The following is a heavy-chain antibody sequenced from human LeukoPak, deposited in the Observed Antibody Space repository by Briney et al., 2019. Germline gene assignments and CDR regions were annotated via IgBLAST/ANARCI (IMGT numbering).Heavy chain of an antibody. CDR3: ARGSSRAYYYMDV. Sequence: PSETLSLTCTVSGGSSTHYYYSWVRQPAGKGLEWIGRISTSGSTNYNPSLRSRVTISVDKSKNLFSLKLSSVTAADTAVYYCARGSSRAYYYMDVWGKGTTVTVSS. J-gene: IGHJ6*03. CDR2: ISTSGST. V-gene: IGHV4-4*07. CDR1: GGSSTHYY.